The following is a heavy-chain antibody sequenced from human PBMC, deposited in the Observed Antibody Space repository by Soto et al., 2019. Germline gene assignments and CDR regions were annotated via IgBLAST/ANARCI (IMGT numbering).Heavy chain of an antibody. J-gene: IGHJ6*02. CDR3: AREGVGELSHYYAMDV. CDR1: GYTFTSYG. CDR2: ISAYNGNT. Sequence: ASVKVSCKASGYTFTSYGISWVRQAPGQGLEWMGWISAYNGNTNYAQKLQGRVTMTTDTSTSTAYMELRSLRSDDTAVYYCAREGVGELSHYYAMDVWGQGTTVTVSS. D-gene: IGHD3-10*01. V-gene: IGHV1-18*01.